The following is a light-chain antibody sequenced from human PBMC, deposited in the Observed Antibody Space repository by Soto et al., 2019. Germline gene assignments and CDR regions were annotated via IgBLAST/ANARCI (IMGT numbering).Light chain of an antibody. CDR3: QQYNGM. V-gene: IGKV1-5*01. J-gene: IGKJ4*02. CDR2: DAS. Sequence: DIQMTQSPSTLSASVGDRVTITCRASQSFNRWLAWYQQKPGKAPKVLIYDASSLKSGVPSRFSGSGSGTEFTLTISSLQPDDSATYYCQQYNGMFGGGTKGDIK. CDR1: QSFNRW.